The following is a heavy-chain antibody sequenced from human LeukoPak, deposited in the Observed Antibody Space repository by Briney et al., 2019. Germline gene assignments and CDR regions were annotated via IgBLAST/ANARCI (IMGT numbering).Heavy chain of an antibody. Sequence: PSETLSLTCTVSGGSISSSSYYWGWLRQPPGKGLEWIGSIYYSGSTYYNPSLKSRVTISVDTSKNQFSLKLSSVTAADTAVYYCARQNYYDVYYFDYWGQGTLVTVSS. CDR1: GGSISSSSYY. CDR2: IYYSGST. J-gene: IGHJ4*02. CDR3: ARQNYYDVYYFDY. D-gene: IGHD3-22*01. V-gene: IGHV4-39*01.